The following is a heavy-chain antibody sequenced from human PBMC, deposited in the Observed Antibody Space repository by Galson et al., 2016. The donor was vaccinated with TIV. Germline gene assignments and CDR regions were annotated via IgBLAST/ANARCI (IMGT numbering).Heavy chain of an antibody. CDR3: ARNDFPDCGGDCYTEFFFDF. CDR2: IYPAASHA. J-gene: IGHJ4*02. D-gene: IGHD2-21*01. V-gene: IGHV5-51*01. CDR1: GYSFTRYG. Sequence: QSGAEVKKPGESLKISCEGSGYSFTRYGIGWGPQMPGKGLEYMGMIYPAASHARSSASFRAPVTISVDKSINTAYLQWSSLRASDTALYFCARNDFPDCGGDCYTEFFFDFWGQGTLVTVSS.